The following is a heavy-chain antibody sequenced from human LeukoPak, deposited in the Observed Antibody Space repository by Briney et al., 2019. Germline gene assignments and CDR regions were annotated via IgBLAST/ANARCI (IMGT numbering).Heavy chain of an antibody. Sequence: SVKGRFTISRDNAKNSLYLRMNSLRAEDTAVYYCARDGGGYSGYDWDYWGQGTLVTVSS. D-gene: IGHD5-12*01. J-gene: IGHJ4*02. V-gene: IGHV3-48*03. CDR3: ARDGGGYSGYDWDY.